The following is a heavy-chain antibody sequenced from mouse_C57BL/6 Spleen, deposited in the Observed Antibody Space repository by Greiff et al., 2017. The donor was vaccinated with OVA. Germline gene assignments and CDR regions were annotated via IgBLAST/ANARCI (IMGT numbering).Heavy chain of an antibody. CDR1: GYAFTNYL. CDR3: ARYYYGSSPYYYAMDY. Sequence: VQLQQSGAELVRPGTSVKVSCKASGYAFTNYLIEWVKQRPGQGLEWIGVINPGSGGTNYNEKFKGKATLTADKSSSTAYMQLSSLTSEDSAVYFCARYYYGSSPYYYAMDYWGQGTSGTVSS. J-gene: IGHJ4*01. D-gene: IGHD1-1*01. CDR2: INPGSGGT. V-gene: IGHV1-54*01.